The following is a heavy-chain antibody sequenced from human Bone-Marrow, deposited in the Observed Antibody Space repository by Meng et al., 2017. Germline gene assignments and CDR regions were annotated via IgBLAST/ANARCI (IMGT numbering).Heavy chain of an antibody. CDR1: GFTFSDYA. J-gene: IGHJ4*02. CDR3: ARDGYSEYTTYYFDY. CDR2: IWDDGSNI. V-gene: IGHV3-33*01. D-gene: IGHD5-18*01. Sequence: GGSLRLSCAASGFTFSDYAMHWVRQAPGKGLEWVALIWDDGSNIYYADSVKGRFTISRDNSKNTLYLQMNGLRAEDTAVYYCARDGYSEYTTYYFDYWGQGTLVTVSS.